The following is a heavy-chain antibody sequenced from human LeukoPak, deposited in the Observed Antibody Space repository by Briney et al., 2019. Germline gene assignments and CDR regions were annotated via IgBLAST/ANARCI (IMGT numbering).Heavy chain of an antibody. CDR1: GDSVSGNSAA. CDR3: ARGFPDGIAAAGTVYYFDY. CDR2: TYYRSKWYN. J-gene: IGHJ4*02. V-gene: IGHV6-1*01. D-gene: IGHD6-13*01. Sequence: SQTLSLTCAISGDSVSGNSAAWNWIRQSPSRGLEWLGRTYYRSKWYNDYAVSVKSRITINPDTSKNQFSLQLNSVTPKDTAVYYCARGFPDGIAAAGTVYYFDYWGQGTLVTVSS.